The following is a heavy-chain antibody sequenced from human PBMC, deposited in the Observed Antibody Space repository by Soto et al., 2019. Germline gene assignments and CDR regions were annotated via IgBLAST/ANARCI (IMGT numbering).Heavy chain of an antibody. Sequence: VQLVESGGGVVQPGRSLRLSCAASGFTFSDYAMHWVRQAPGKGLEWVAVVSHDGRNTHYADSVKGRFTISRDSSKHTVSLEMTSRRAEDTAGYYCAKGGRQWLVTSDFNYWGPGDLVTVSS. CDR1: GFTFSDYA. CDR3: AKGGRQWLVTSDFNY. D-gene: IGHD6-19*01. V-gene: IGHV3-30*18. J-gene: IGHJ4*02. CDR2: VSHDGRNT.